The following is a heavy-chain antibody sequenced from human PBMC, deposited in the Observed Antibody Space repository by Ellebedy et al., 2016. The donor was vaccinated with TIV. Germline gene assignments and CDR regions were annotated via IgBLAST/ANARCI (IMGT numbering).Heavy chain of an antibody. CDR2: IYHSGST. CDR3: ARQSLTYGGGDNWFDP. D-gene: IGHD4-23*01. V-gene: IGHV4-4*02. Sequence: SETLSLXCAVSGGSISSSNWWSWVRQPPGKGLEWIGEIYHSGSTNYNPSLKSRVTISVDKSKNQFSLKLSSVTAADTAVYYCARQSLTYGGGDNWFDPWGQGTLVTVSS. J-gene: IGHJ5*02. CDR1: GGSISSSNW.